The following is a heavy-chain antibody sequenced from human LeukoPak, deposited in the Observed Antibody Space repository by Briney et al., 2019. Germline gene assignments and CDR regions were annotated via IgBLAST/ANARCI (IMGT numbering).Heavy chain of an antibody. CDR3: SKELWVGLYFDY. V-gene: IGHV3-23*01. CDR1: GFTFSSDA. J-gene: IGHJ4*02. Sequence: GGSLRLSCAASGFTFSSDAMGWVRQAPGEGLGWVSAISGSGGGTYYADSVRGEFTIFRDNSKNTLYLQMNSLRAEDTAVYYCSKELWVGLYFDYWGQGTLVTVSS. D-gene: IGHD5-18*01. CDR2: ISGSGGGT.